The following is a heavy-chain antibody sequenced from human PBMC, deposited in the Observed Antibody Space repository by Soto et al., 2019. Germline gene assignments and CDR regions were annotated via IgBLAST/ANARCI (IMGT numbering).Heavy chain of an antibody. J-gene: IGHJ6*02. CDR1: GLSLMTTGVG. V-gene: IGHV2-5*02. CDR3: VQSWFGGDCLEIDSSHAYNGLEV. CDR2: LYWADDQ. D-gene: IGHD2-21*02. Sequence: QVTLKESGPTLVKPTQTLTLTCTVSGLSLMTTGVGVGWVRQPPGQALEWLALLYWADDQRYSPSLSSRLTIAKAISEKQVVLIMPSMDTVDTATYYCVQSWFGGDCLEIDSSHAYNGLEVWCQGNTVTVSS.